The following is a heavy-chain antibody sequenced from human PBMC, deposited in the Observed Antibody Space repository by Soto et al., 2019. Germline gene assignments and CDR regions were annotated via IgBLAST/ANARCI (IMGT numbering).Heavy chain of an antibody. CDR2: ISSNGVGT. CDR3: ARREQSDYYYMDV. J-gene: IGHJ6*03. D-gene: IGHD6-19*01. Sequence: EVQLVESGGGLVQPGGSLRLSCAASGFTFSNYAMDWVRQAPGKGLEYVSGISSNGVGTYYANSVKDRFTISRDNSKNTLYLQMGSLRAEDIAVYYCARREQSDYYYMDVWGKGTSVTVSS. V-gene: IGHV3-64*01. CDR1: GFTFSNYA.